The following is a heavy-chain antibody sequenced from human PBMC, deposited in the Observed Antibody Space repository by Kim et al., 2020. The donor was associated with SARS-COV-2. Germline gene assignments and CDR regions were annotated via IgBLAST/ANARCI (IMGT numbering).Heavy chain of an antibody. CDR3: ARDGTVLWFGELLSSYFDY. CDR1: GGSISSSSYY. V-gene: IGHV4-39*07. D-gene: IGHD3-10*01. J-gene: IGHJ4*02. CDR2: IYYSGST. Sequence: SETLSLTCTVSGGSISSSSYYWGWIRQPPGKGLEWIGSIYYSGSTYYNPSLKSRVTISVDTSKNQFSLKLSSVTAADTAVYYCARDGTVLWFGELLSSYFDYWGQGTLVTVSS.